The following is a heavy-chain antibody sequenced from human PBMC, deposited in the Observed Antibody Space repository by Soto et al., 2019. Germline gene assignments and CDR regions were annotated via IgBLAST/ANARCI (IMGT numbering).Heavy chain of an antibody. Sequence: SVKVSCKASGGTFSSYTISWVRQAPGQGLEWMGRIIPILGIANYAQKFQGRVTITADKSTSTAYMELSSLRSEDTAVYYCARSEYSSYGSGSPSYYYYYMDVWGKGTTVTVSS. V-gene: IGHV1-69*02. J-gene: IGHJ6*03. CDR1: GGTFSSYT. D-gene: IGHD3-10*01. CDR3: ARSEYSSYGSGSPSYYYYYMDV. CDR2: IIPILGIA.